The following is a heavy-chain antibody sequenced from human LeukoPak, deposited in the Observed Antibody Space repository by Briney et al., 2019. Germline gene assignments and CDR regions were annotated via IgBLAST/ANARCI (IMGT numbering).Heavy chain of an antibody. J-gene: IGHJ4*02. V-gene: IGHV1-18*01. CDR1: GYTFTSYG. Sequence: ASVKVSCKASGYTFTSYGITWVRQAPGQGLEWMGWISGYNGKPKYAQDFQGTVTMTTDTSTSTAYMELRSRRFDDTAVYYCARDRSGMDTDFEYWGQGTLVTVSS. D-gene: IGHD5-18*01. CDR2: ISGYNGKP. CDR3: ARDRSGMDTDFEY.